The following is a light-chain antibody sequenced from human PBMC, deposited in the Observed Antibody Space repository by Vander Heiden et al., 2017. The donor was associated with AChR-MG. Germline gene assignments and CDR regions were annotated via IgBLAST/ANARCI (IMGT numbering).Light chain of an antibody. J-gene: IGKJ5*01. V-gene: IGKV2-28*01. CDR1: QSLLHSNGYNN. CDR3: MQALQTWT. Sequence: DIVMTQSPPSLPVTLDEPASSTCRSSQSLLHSNGYNNLDWYLQRPGQSRQLLIYLGPDRAAGVTDRVSGSGSGTDFTLKSIRVEAVDVEVYYCMQALQTWTFGQGTKLEIK. CDR2: LGP.